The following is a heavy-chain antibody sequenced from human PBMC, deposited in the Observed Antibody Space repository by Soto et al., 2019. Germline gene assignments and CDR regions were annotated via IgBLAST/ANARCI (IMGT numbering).Heavy chain of an antibody. Sequence: EVQLLDSGGGLVQPGGSLRLSCAASGFTFSSYVMSWVRQAPGKGLEWVSAITGSGGSTYYAVSVKGRFTISRDNSKNTLFLQMNSLRAEDTAVYYCAILGAIYEYYYDMDVWGQGTTVTVSS. D-gene: IGHD3-3*02. CDR2: ITGSGGST. V-gene: IGHV3-23*01. CDR1: GFTFSSYV. CDR3: AILGAIYEYYYDMDV. J-gene: IGHJ6*02.